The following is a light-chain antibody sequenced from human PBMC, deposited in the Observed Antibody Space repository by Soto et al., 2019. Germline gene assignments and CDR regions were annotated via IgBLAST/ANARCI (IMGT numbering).Light chain of an antibody. J-gene: IGLJ1*01. CDR3: CPYAGSSSYV. CDR1: SSDDGTYNL. V-gene: IGLV2-23*01. Sequence: QSALTQPASVSGSPGQSITISCTGTSSDDGTYNLVSWYQQHPGKAPKLMIYEDSQRPSGVSNRFSGSRSGNTASLTISGLQAEDEADYYCCPYAGSSSYVFGTWTKLTVL. CDR2: EDS.